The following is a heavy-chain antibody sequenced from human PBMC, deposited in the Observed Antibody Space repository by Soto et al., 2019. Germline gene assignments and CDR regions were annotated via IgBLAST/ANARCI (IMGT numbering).Heavy chain of an antibody. CDR2: IYYSGST. Sequence: SETLLLTCTVSGGSISSGNYYWSCIRQRPRKVLEWIGYIYYSGSTYYNPSLKSRVTISVDTSKNQFSLKLSSVTAADTAVYYCARAPRYYDYVWRSYRPPWYFDYWGQGILVTITS. CDR1: GGSISSGNYY. J-gene: IGHJ4*02. V-gene: IGHV4-30-4*01. CDR3: ARAPRYYDYVWRSYRPPWYFDY. D-gene: IGHD3-16*02.